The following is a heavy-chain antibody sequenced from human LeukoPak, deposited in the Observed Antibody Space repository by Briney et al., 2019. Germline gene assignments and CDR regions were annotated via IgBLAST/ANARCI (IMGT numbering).Heavy chain of an antibody. CDR1: GYTFTGYY. V-gene: IGHV1-2*02. D-gene: IGHD3-22*01. J-gene: IGHJ4*02. CDR3: ARWDYYDTSAYSGDFDY. Sequence: ASVKVSCKTSGYTFTGYYMHWVRQAPGQGLEWMGWVNPNSGGTKYAQKFQGRVTMTRDTSISTVYMELSSLRFDDTAVYYCARWDYYDTSAYSGDFDYWGQGTLVTVSS. CDR2: VNPNSGGT.